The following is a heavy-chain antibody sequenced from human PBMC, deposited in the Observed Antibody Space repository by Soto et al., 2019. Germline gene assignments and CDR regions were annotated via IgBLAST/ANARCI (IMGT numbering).Heavy chain of an antibody. CDR3: ARRWGGTFDY. J-gene: IGHJ4*02. CDR2: IYYSGST. D-gene: IGHD2-21*01. V-gene: IGHV4-59*01. CDR1: GGSISSYY. Sequence: QVQLQESGPGLVKPSETLSLTCTVSGGSISSYYWSWIRQPPGKGLEWIGYIYYSGSTNYNPSLXRXVXLXXDTSKNQFSLKLSSVTAADTAVYYCARRWGGTFDYWGQGTLVPVSS.